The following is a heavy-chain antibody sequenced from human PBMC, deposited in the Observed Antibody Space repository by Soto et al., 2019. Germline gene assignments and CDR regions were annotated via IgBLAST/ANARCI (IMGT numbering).Heavy chain of an antibody. CDR2: ISAHNGNT. V-gene: IGHV1-18*01. D-gene: IGHD6-19*01. CDR1: GYTFTSYG. CDR3: AWLELGPAVAGINYYYYGMDV. Sequence: ASVKVSCKASGYTFTSYGISWVRQAPGQGLEWMGWISAHNGNTNYAQKLQGRVTMTTDTSTSTAYMELRSLRSDDTAVYYCAWLELGPAVAGINYYYYGMDVWGQGTTVTGSS. J-gene: IGHJ6*02.